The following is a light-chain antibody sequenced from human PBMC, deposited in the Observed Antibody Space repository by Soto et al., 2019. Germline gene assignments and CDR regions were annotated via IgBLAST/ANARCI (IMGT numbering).Light chain of an antibody. CDR1: QSISDY. CDR3: QHYYTYWLM. V-gene: IGKV1-5*01. CDR2: DAS. J-gene: IGKJ1*01. Sequence: DIQITQSPSTLSASVGDRVIITCRASQSISDYLAWYQQKPGKAPKLLIYDASNFESGVPSTFSGSASGTEFTLTISSLHPDDFASYCCQHYYTYWLMFGQGTKVDIK.